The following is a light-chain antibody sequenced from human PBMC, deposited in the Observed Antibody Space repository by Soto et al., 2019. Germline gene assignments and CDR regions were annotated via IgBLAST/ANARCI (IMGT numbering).Light chain of an antibody. CDR2: EVV. V-gene: IGLV2-8*01. CDR3: KSYAGSNTDV. CDR1: KNDIGVCDF. J-gene: IGLJ1*01. Sequence: QSVLTQPPSASGSPGQSVTISCTGTKNDIGVCDFVSWYQHHPGKAPRLIIYEVVQRPSGVPDRFSGSKSGNTASLTVSGLQAADEADYFCKSYAGSNTDVFGSGTKVTVL.